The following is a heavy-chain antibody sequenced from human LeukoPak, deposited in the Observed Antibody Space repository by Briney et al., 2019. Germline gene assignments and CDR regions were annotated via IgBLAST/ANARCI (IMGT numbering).Heavy chain of an antibody. J-gene: IGHJ4*02. CDR3: ARHGNYDFWSGSYFDY. D-gene: IGHD3-3*01. CDR2: IYHSGST. V-gene: IGHV4-38-2*02. CDR1: GYSISSGYY. Sequence: SETLCLTCTVSGYSISSGYYWGWIRQPPGKGLEWIGSIYHSGSTYYNPSLKSRVTISVDTSKNQFSLKLSSVTAADTAVYYCARHGNYDFWSGSYFDYWGQGTLVTVSS.